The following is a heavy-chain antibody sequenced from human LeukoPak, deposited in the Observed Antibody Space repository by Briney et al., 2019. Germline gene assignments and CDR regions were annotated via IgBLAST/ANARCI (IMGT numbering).Heavy chain of an antibody. V-gene: IGHV3-23*01. Sequence: PGGSLRLSCAASGFTFSSYAMSWVRQAPGKGLEWVSAISGSGGSTYYADSVKGRFTISRDNSKNTLYLQMNSLRAEDTAVYYCAKALRLIAVALAWDFDYWGQGTLVTVSS. J-gene: IGHJ4*02. CDR3: AKALRLIAVALAWDFDY. CDR2: ISGSGGST. D-gene: IGHD6-19*01. CDR1: GFTFSSYA.